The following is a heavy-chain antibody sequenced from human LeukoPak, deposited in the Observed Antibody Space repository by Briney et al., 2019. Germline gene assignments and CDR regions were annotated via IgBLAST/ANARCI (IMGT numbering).Heavy chain of an antibody. CDR3: ARRGYTYPDALDV. Sequence: SETLSLTCTVSGGSISSYYWSWIRQAPGKGLEWLGHIDFSEMTKYNPSLKSRVTISADTSKNQFSLKLNSVTAADTAVYFCARRGYTYPDALDVWSQGTMVTVSS. CDR1: GGSISSYY. J-gene: IGHJ3*01. CDR2: IDFSEMT. D-gene: IGHD3-22*01. V-gene: IGHV4-59*01.